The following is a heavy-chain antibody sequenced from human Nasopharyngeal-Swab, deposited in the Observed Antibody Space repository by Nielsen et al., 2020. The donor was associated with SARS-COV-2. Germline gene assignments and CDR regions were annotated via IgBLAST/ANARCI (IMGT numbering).Heavy chain of an antibody. D-gene: IGHD5-18*01. CDR3: SRVGYSYGYADY. V-gene: IGHV1-46*01. Sequence: ASVKVSCKASGYTFTSYYMHWVRQAPGQGLEWMGIINPSGGSTSYAQKFQGRVTMTRDTSTSAVYMELSSLRSEDTAVYYCSRVGYSYGYADYWGQGTLVTVSS. CDR1: GYTFTSYY. J-gene: IGHJ4*02. CDR2: INPSGGST.